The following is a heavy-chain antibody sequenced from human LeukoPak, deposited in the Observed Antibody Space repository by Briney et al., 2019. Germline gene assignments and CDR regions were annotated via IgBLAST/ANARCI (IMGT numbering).Heavy chain of an antibody. CDR3: AALSFNYYDSSGYSPYYFDY. Sequence: GTSVKVSCKASGFTFTSSAMQWVRQARGQRLEWIGWIVVGSGNTYYAQKFQERVTITRDMSTSTAYMELSSLRSEDTAVYYCAALSFNYYDSSGYSPYYFDYWGQGTLVTVSS. CDR2: IVVGSGNT. D-gene: IGHD3-22*01. J-gene: IGHJ4*02. V-gene: IGHV1-58*02. CDR1: GFTFTSSA.